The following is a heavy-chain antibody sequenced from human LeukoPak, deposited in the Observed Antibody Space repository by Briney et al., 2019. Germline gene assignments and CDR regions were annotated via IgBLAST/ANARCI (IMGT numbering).Heavy chain of an antibody. CDR2: INPNSGGT. CDR3: ATVRDGREQLRFDY. CDR1: GYTFTGYY. D-gene: IGHD5-24*01. V-gene: IGHV1-2*04. J-gene: IGHJ4*02. Sequence: ASVKVSCKASGYTFTGYYMHWVRQAPGQGLEWMGWINPNSGGTNYAQKFQGWVTMTEDTSTDTAYMELSSLRSEDTAVYYCATVRDGREQLRFDYWGQGTLVTVSS.